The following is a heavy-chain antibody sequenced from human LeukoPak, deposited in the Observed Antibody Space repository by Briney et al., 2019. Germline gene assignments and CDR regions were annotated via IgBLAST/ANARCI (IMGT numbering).Heavy chain of an antibody. CDR1: GFTFSSYV. D-gene: IGHD6-19*01. CDR3: ARVEAVAGYNWFDP. Sequence: GGSLRLSCAASGFTFSSYVLHWVRQAPGKGLEWVAVISYDGSNKYYADSVKGRFTISRDNSKNTLYLQMNSLRAEDTAVYYCARVEAVAGYNWFDPWGQGTLVTVSS. V-gene: IGHV3-30*04. CDR2: ISYDGSNK. J-gene: IGHJ5*02.